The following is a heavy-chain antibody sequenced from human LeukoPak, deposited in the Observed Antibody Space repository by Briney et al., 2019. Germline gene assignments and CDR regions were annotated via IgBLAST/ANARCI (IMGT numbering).Heavy chain of an antibody. V-gene: IGHV4-39*07. CDR1: GGSIITTNYF. Sequence: PSETLSLTCTVSGGSIITTNYFWGWLRQPPGKGLEWIGTVFYSGSTYYNPSLKSRVTISVDPSKNQFSLSLSSVTAADTAVYYCAREPAAALFLPGSYFDYWGQGTLVPVSS. CDR2: VFYSGST. J-gene: IGHJ4*02. CDR3: AREPAAALFLPGSYFDY. D-gene: IGHD6-13*01.